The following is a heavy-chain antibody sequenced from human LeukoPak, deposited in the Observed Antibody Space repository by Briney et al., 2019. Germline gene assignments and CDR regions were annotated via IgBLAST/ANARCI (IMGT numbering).Heavy chain of an antibody. CDR2: IKQDGSEK. Sequence: GGSLRLSCAASGFTFSSYWMSWVRQAPGKGLEWVANIKQDGSEKYYVDSVKGRFTISRDNAKNSLYLQMNSLRAEDTAVYYCARDPGFGELLRTNYYYGMDVWGQGTTVTVSS. CDR1: GFTFSSYW. D-gene: IGHD3-10*01. J-gene: IGHJ6*02. V-gene: IGHV3-7*01. CDR3: ARDPGFGELLRTNYYYGMDV.